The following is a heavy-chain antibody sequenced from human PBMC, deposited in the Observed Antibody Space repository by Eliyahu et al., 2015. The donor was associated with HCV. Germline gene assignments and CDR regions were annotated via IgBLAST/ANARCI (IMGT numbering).Heavy chain of an antibody. CDR2: ISSSGXTX. Sequence: EVQLVESGGGLVQXGGSLRLXCAASGFTFSSYEMNWVRXAPGKGLEWVSYISSSGXTXYYADSVKGRFTISRDNAKNSLYLQMNSLRAEDTAVYYCARVGEYSGSYYEYWGQGTLVTVSS. V-gene: IGHV3-48*03. CDR1: GFTFSSYE. D-gene: IGHD1-26*01. J-gene: IGHJ4*02. CDR3: ARVGEYSGSYYEY.